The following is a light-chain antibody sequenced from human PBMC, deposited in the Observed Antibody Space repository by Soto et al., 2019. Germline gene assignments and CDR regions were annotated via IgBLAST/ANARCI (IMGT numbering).Light chain of an antibody. V-gene: IGLV2-11*01. Sequence: QSALTQPRSVSGSPGQAVTISCTGTSSDDGGYSYVSWFQQHPGKAPKLMIYDVSKRPSGVPDRFSGSKSGNTASLTISGLQAEDEADYYCCSFAGSYTLYVFGTGTKLTVL. J-gene: IGLJ1*01. CDR3: CSFAGSYTLYV. CDR2: DVS. CDR1: SSDDGGYSY.